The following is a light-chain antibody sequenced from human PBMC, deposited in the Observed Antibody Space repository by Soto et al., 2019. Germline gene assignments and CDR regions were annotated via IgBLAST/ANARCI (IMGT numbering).Light chain of an antibody. V-gene: IGKV3-11*01. CDR3: QQRRNRPLT. CDR1: QSVSSF. Sequence: EIVLTQSPATLSLSPGERATLSCRASQSVSSFLAWYQQKPGQAPRLLIYDASNRATGIPARFSGSGSGTDFTLTIRSLEPEDFAIYYCQQRRNRPLTFGGGTKVEIK. J-gene: IGKJ4*01. CDR2: DAS.